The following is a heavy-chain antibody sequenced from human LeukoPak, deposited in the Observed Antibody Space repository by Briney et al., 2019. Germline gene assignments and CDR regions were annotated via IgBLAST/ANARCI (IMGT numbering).Heavy chain of an antibody. V-gene: IGHV3-48*03. CDR1: GFTFSSYE. CDR2: ISSSGSTI. CDR3: ASNGLSGGFDY. J-gene: IGHJ4*02. D-gene: IGHD3-16*01. Sequence: GGSLRLSCAASGFTFSSYEMNWVRQAPGKGLEWVSSISSSGSTIYYADSVKGRFTISRDNAKNSLYLQMNSLRAEDTAVYYCASNGLSGGFDYWGQGTLVTVSS.